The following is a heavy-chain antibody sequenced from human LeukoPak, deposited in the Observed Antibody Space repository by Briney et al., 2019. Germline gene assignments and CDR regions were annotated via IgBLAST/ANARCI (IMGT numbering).Heavy chain of an antibody. J-gene: IGHJ4*02. Sequence: GGSLRLSCAASGFTFSDAWMSWVRQAPGKGLEWVGRIKSKTDGGTTDYAAPVKGRFTISRDASKNTLYLQMNSLRAEDTAVYYCAKDHSRPYYFDYWGQGTLVTVSS. D-gene: IGHD6-13*01. CDR1: GFTFSDAW. V-gene: IGHV3-15*01. CDR2: IKSKTDGGTT. CDR3: AKDHSRPYYFDY.